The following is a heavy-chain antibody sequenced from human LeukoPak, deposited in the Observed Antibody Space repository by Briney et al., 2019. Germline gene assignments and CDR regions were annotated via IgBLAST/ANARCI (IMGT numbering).Heavy chain of an antibody. CDR1: GFTFSIFA. Sequence: GGSLRLSCSASGFTFSIFAMHWVRQAPGKGLEWVSSISSSSSYIYYADSVKGRFTISRDNAKNSLYLQMNSLRAEDTAVYYCARDELLDGSGSYRPFDYWGQGTLVTVSS. D-gene: IGHD3-10*01. J-gene: IGHJ4*02. CDR3: ARDELLDGSGSYRPFDY. CDR2: ISSSSSYI. V-gene: IGHV3-21*01.